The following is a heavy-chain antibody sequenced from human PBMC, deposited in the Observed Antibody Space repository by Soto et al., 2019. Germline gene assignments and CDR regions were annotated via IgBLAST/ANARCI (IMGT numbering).Heavy chain of an antibody. CDR3: AKEPVAQSRGWSSDS. D-gene: IGHD6-19*01. V-gene: IGHV3-23*01. CDR1: GFTFSTYA. Sequence: EVQRLESGGGLVQPGGSLRLSCAASGFTFSTYAMSWVRQAPGNGLEWVSAISGSGGTTYYGDSVKGRFTISRDNCKNTLFMETSCLRVDDPVMSYCAKEPVAQSRGWSSDSWGQGTLVTVS. CDR2: ISGSGGTT. J-gene: IGHJ4*02.